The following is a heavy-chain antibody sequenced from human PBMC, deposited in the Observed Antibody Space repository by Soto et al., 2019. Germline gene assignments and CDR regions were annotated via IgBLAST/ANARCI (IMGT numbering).Heavy chain of an antibody. D-gene: IGHD2-21*01. CDR1: GYTFTSYY. CDR3: SSVSLWFAFDI. J-gene: IGHJ3*02. Sequence: QVQLVQSGAEVKKPGASVKVSCKASGYTFTSYYMHWVRQAPGQGLEWMGIINPSGGSTSYAQKFQGRVTMTRDTSTSTVYMELSSLRSEDTAVYYCSSVSLWFAFDIWGQGTMVTVSS. V-gene: IGHV1-46*01. CDR2: INPSGGST.